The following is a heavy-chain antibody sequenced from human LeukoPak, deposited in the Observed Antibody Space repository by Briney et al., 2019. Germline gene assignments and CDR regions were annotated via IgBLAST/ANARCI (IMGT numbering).Heavy chain of an antibody. CDR1: GITLSNYG. J-gene: IGHJ4*02. CDR3: ARRGSSLDFDY. Sequence: PGGSLRLSCAVSGITLSNYGMSWVRQAPGKGLEWVAGISDSGGRTNYADSVKGRFTISRDNPKNTLYLQMNSLRAEDTAVYYCARRGSSLDFDYWGQGTLVTVSS. V-gene: IGHV3-23*01. CDR2: ISDSGGRT. D-gene: IGHD2-2*01.